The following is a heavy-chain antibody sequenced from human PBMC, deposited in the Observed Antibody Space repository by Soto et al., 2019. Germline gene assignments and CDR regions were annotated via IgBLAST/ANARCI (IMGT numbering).Heavy chain of an antibody. V-gene: IGHV1-46*01. CDR1: GYTFTIYY. CDR2: INPSGGST. J-gene: IGHJ3*02. D-gene: IGHD6-13*01. Sequence: ASVKVSCKASGYTFTIYYMHWVRQAPGQGLEWMGIINPSGGSTSYAQKFQGRVTMTRDTSTSTVYMELSSLRSEDTAVYYCARVWAAADAFDIWGQGTMVTVSS. CDR3: ARVWAAADAFDI.